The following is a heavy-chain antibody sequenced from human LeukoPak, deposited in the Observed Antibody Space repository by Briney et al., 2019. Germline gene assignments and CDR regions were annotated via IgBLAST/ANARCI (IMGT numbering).Heavy chain of an antibody. CDR2: IYYSGST. Sequence: PSETLSLTCTVSGGSISRSSYYWGWIRQPPGKGLEWIGSIYYSGSTYYNPSLKSRVTMSVDKDKNQFSLKLSSVTAADTYVSNCPTQGVFSDYWGFDYWGQGTLVTVSS. CDR1: GGSISRSSYY. CDR3: PTQGVFSDYWGFDY. V-gene: IGHV4-39*07. J-gene: IGHJ4*02. D-gene: IGHD4-17*01.